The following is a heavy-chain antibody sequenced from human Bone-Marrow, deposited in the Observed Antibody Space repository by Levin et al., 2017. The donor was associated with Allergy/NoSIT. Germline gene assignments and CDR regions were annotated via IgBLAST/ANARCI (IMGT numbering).Heavy chain of an antibody. CDR1: GFSFSGYG. J-gene: IGHJ6*02. D-gene: IGHD5/OR15-5a*01. V-gene: IGHV3-33*01. CDR3: ARDTSVGYGMDV. Sequence: GESLKISCATSGFSFSGYGMHWVRQAPGKGLEWVAVVWSDGSINYYADSVKGRFTISRDNSENTLYLQMNSLRADDTAVYYCARDTSVGYGMDVWGQGTTVTVSS. CDR2: VWSDGSIN.